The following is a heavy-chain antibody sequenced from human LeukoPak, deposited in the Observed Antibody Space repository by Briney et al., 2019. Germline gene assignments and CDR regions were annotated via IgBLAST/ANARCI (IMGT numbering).Heavy chain of an antibody. CDR3: AREQLGYSYGSHFLMDV. CDR2: TSAYNGNT. D-gene: IGHD5-18*01. J-gene: IGHJ6*02. V-gene: IGHV1-18*01. Sequence: ASVKVSCKAPGYTFTSYGISWVRQAPGQGLEWMGWTSAYNGNTNYAQKLQGRVTMTTDASTSTAYMELRSLRSDDTAVYYCAREQLGYSYGSHFLMDVWGQGTTVTVSS. CDR1: GYTFTSYG.